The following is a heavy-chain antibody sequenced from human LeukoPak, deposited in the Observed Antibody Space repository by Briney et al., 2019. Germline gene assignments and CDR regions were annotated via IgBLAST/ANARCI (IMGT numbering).Heavy chain of an antibody. V-gene: IGHV3-48*01. J-gene: IGHJ3*02. CDR2: ISTSSSTI. CDR1: GFTFSNFN. CDR3: ARAKRNGFDI. Sequence: GGSLRLSCAASGFTFSNFNMNWVRQAPGKGLEWISYISTSSSTISYADSVKGRFTISRDNANNSLYLQMNSLRAEDTAVYYCARAKRNGFDIWGQGTMVTVSS.